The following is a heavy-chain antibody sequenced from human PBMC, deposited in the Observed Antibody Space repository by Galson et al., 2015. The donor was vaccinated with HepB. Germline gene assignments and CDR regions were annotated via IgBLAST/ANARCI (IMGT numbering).Heavy chain of an antibody. CDR2: MNPNSGNT. J-gene: IGHJ4*02. CDR3: ARGYFDVLTGYYTLQYFDY. V-gene: IGHV1-8*01. CDR1: GYTFTSYD. Sequence: SVKVSCKASGYTFTSYDINWVRQATGQGLEWMGWMNPNSGNTGYAQKFQGRVTMTRNTSISTAYMALSSLRSEDTAVYLCARGYFDVLTGYYTLQYFDYWGQGTLVTVSS. D-gene: IGHD3-9*01.